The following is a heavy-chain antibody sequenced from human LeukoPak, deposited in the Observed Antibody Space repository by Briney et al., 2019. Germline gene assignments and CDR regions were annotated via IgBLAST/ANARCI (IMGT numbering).Heavy chain of an antibody. J-gene: IGHJ6*03. CDR2: IYYSGST. CDR1: GGSISSYY. CDR3: ARGVAVAAYYMDV. D-gene: IGHD6-19*01. V-gene: IGHV4-59*01. Sequence: KPSETLSLTCTVSGGSISSYYWSWIRQPPGKGLEWIGYIYYSGSTNYNPSLKSRVTISVDTSKNQFSLKLSSVTAADTAVYYCARGVAVAAYYMDVWSKGTTVTVSS.